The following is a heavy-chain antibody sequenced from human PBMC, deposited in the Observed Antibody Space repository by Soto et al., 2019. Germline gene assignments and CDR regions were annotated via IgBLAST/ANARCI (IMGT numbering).Heavy chain of an antibody. CDR3: ARGNNYYGSGSYSGDWFDP. D-gene: IGHD3-10*01. CDR2: INPNSGGT. CDR1: GYTFTGYY. V-gene: IGHV1-2*02. J-gene: IGHJ5*02. Sequence: ASVKVSCKASGYTFTGYYMHWVRQAPGQGLEWMGWINPNSGGTKYAQKFQGRVTMTRDTSISTAYMELRRMRSDDTAVYHCARGNNYYGSGSYSGDWFDPWGQGTLVTVSS.